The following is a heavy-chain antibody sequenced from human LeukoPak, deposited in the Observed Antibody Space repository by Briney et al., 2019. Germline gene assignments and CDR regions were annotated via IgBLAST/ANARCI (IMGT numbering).Heavy chain of an antibody. CDR1: GYIFTTFG. CDR3: ARESVMGAWFDP. D-gene: IGHD2-8*01. Sequence: GASVKVSCKASGYIFTTFGFTWVRQAPGQGLEWMGWISSNNGNTNYAQSLQGRVTMTTDTSTSTAYMELRSLRSDDTAVYYCARESVMGAWFDPWGQGTLVTVSS. V-gene: IGHV1-18*01. J-gene: IGHJ5*02. CDR2: ISSNNGNT.